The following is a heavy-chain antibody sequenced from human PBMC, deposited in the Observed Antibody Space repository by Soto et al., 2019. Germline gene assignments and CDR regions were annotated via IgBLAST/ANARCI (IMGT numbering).Heavy chain of an antibody. V-gene: IGHV3-66*01. CDR1: GFTVSNNY. CDR3: AAYSHKGY. D-gene: IGHD3-16*01. CDR2: ICSGGST. J-gene: IGHJ4*02. Sequence: EEQLVESGGDLVQPGGSLRLSCAASGFTVSNNYMSWVRQAPGKGLEWVSLICSGGSTYYADSVKGRFTNSRDSSKNTLYLQMNSLRAEDTAMYYCAAYSHKGYWGQGTLVTVSS.